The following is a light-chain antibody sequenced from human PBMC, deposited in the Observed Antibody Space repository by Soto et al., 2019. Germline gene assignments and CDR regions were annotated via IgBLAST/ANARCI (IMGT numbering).Light chain of an antibody. V-gene: IGLV1-44*01. CDR2: SND. J-gene: IGLJ7*01. CDR3: ATWDDSLAV. CDR1: RSNIGSNT. Sequence: QSVLTQPPSASGTPGQRVTISCSGSRSNIGSNTVNWYQQLPGTAPKLLIYSNDQRPSGVPDRFSGSKSGTSASLAISGLQSEDEADYYCATWDDSLAVFGGGTQLTVL.